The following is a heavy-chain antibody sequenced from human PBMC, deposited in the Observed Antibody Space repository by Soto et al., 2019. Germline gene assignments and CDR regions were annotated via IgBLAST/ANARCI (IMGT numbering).Heavy chain of an antibody. D-gene: IGHD3-10*01. V-gene: IGHV3-15*01. CDR3: TTDNAGIGEAFYI. J-gene: IGHJ3*02. Sequence: GGSLRLSCAASGFTFSNAWMSWGRQAPGKGLEWVGRIKSKTDGGRTDYAAPVKGRFTISRDDSKNTLYLQMNSLKTDDTSVYYCTTDNAGIGEAFYIWGQWTMVTVSS. CDR1: GFTFSNAW. CDR2: IKSKTDGGRT.